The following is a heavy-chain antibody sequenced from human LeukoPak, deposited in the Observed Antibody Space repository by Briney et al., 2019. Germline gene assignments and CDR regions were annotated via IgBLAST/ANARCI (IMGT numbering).Heavy chain of an antibody. Sequence: ASVKVSCKASGYTFTRYYMHWVRQAPGQGLEWMGIINPSGGDTNYAQKFQGRVTMTRDMSTGTVYMELSSLGSEDTAMYYCARDPPYYYDNSGGDFWGQGTLITVSS. D-gene: IGHD3-22*01. J-gene: IGHJ4*02. CDR3: ARDPPYYYDNSGGDF. V-gene: IGHV1-46*01. CDR1: GYTFTRYY. CDR2: INPSGGDT.